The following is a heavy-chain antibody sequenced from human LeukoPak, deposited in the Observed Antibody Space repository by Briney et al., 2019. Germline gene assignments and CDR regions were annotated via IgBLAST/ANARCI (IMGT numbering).Heavy chain of an antibody. CDR3: ARLLVSYLDY. Sequence: SETLSLTCTVSGGSISSSSYYWGWIRQPPGKGLEWIGSIYYSGSTYYNPSLKSRVTISVDTSKNQFSLKLSSVTAADAAVYYCARLLVSYLDYWGQGTLVTVSS. CDR2: IYYSGST. CDR1: GGSISSSSYY. D-gene: IGHD3-10*01. J-gene: IGHJ4*02. V-gene: IGHV4-39*01.